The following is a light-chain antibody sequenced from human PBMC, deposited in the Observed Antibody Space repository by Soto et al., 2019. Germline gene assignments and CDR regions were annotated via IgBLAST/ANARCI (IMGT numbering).Light chain of an antibody. CDR3: QSYDTSLLI. CDR2: EDD. J-gene: IGLJ2*01. Sequence: NFMLTQPHSVSESPGKTVTISCTRSSGSIASSYVQWYQLRPGSSPTTVICEDDQRTAGVPDRFSGSVDTSSNSASLTISGLQIEDEADYFCQSYDTSLLIFGGGTKVTVL. V-gene: IGLV6-57*01. CDR1: SGSIASSY.